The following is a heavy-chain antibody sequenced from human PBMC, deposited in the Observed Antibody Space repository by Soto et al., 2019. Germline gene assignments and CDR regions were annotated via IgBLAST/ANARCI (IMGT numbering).Heavy chain of an antibody. CDR1: GFTFSSYA. Sequence: QVQLVESGGGVVQPGRSLRLSCAASGFTFSSYAMHWVRQAPGKGLEWVSVISYDGSNKYYADSVKGRFTISRDNSKNTLCLRMSSLRAEDTAVYYCARDGYSGYDVSNDAFAIWGQGTMVTVSS. CDR2: ISYDGSNK. CDR3: ARDGYSGYDVSNDAFAI. D-gene: IGHD5-12*01. J-gene: IGHJ3*02. V-gene: IGHV3-30*14.